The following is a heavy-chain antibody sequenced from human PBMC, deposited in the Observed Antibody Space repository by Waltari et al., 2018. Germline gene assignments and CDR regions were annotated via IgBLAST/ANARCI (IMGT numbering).Heavy chain of an antibody. Sequence: QLVESGGGLVQPGGSLRLSCVVSGFTFSSSWMSWVRQTPGKGLEWVAKKKQDGTEEYYVEYVKGRFTISRDNAKNSLYLQMNSLRAEDTAVYYCARDDGIRTVDYWGQGTLVTVSS. CDR2: KKQDGTEE. V-gene: IGHV3-7*01. CDR1: GFTFSSSW. CDR3: ARDDGIRTVDY. D-gene: IGHD1-20*01. J-gene: IGHJ4*02.